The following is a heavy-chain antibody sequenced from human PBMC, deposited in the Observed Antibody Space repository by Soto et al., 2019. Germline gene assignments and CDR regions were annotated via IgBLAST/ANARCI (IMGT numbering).Heavy chain of an antibody. J-gene: IGHJ6*02. Sequence: QVHLQESGTGLVKPSGTLSLICTDSGNSMFNYYWCCIRQPAGKGLERIGRVYTDGTVIYNPSLQSRVTMSVDMSKNQFPLNVNSVTAADTAVYYCAKCGFVDGDYMHPVMEVWGQGATVIVS. CDR3: AKCGFVDGDYMHPVMEV. CDR1: GNSMFNYY. D-gene: IGHD4-17*01. CDR2: VYTDGTV. V-gene: IGHV4-4*07.